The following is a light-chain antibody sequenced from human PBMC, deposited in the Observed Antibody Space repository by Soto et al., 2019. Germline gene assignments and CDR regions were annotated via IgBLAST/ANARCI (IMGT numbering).Light chain of an antibody. CDR1: QSVSSN. CDR3: QQYNNWPKT. CDR2: GAS. V-gene: IGKV3-15*01. Sequence: IVMKQSPATLSVTPGERATLSCRASQSVSSNLAWYQQKPGQAPRLLIYGASTRATGIPARFSGSGSGTEFTLTISSLESEDFAVYYCQQYNNWPKTFGQGTKVDIK. J-gene: IGKJ1*01.